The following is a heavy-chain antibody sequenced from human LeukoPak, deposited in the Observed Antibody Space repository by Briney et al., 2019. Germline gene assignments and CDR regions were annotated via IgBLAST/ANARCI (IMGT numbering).Heavy chain of an antibody. CDR2: ISSSSSYI. Sequence: GGSLRLSCAASGFTFSSYSMNWVRQAPGKGLEWVSSISSSSSYIYYADSVKGRFTISRDNAKNSLYLQMNSLRAEDTAVYYCAGSLRSEGAFDIWGQGTMVTVSS. D-gene: IGHD4-17*01. J-gene: IGHJ3*02. CDR3: AGSLRSEGAFDI. CDR1: GFTFSSYS. V-gene: IGHV3-21*01.